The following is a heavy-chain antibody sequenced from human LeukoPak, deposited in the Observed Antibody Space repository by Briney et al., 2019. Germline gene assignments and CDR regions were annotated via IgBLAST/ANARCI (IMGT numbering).Heavy chain of an antibody. V-gene: IGHV3-48*03. CDR1: GFTFSSYE. Sequence: PGGSLRLSCAASGFTFSSYEMNWVRQAPGKGLEWVSYISSSGSTIYYADSVKGRFTISRDNAKNSLYLQMNSLRAEDTAVYYCARVMVYAVHDAFDIWGQGTMVTVSS. CDR2: ISSSGSTI. CDR3: ARVMVYAVHDAFDI. D-gene: IGHD2-8*01. J-gene: IGHJ3*02.